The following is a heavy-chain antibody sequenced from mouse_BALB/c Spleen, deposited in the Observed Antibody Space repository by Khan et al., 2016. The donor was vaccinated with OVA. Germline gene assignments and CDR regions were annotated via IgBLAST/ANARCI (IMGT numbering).Heavy chain of an antibody. CDR3: AKEGAYYRADGWFAY. J-gene: IGHJ3*01. CDR1: GYTFTSYT. D-gene: IGHD2-14*01. CDR2: INPVSDYT. V-gene: IGHV1-4*01. Sequence: QVQLQQSGAELTRPGASVKMSCKASGYTFTSYTMHWVKQRPGQGLEWIGYINPVSDYTNYNQNFKDKATLTADKSSSTAYMQLRSLTSEDSAVYYCAKEGAYYRADGWFAYWGQGTLVTV.